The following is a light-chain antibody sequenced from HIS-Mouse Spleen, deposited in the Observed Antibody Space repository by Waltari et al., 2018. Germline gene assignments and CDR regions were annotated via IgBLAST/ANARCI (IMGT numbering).Light chain of an antibody. V-gene: IGLV3-27*01. CDR3: YSAADNNLV. Sequence: SYELTQPSSVSVSPGQTARITFSGAVLAKQNARWFQQKPGQAPVLVIYKDSERPSGIPERFSGSSSGTTVTLTISGAQVEDEADYYCYSAADNNLVFGGGTKLTVL. CDR2: KDS. CDR1: VLAKQN. J-gene: IGLJ3*02.